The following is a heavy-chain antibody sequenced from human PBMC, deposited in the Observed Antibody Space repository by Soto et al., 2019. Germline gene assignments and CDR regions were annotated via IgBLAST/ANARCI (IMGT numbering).Heavy chain of an antibody. V-gene: IGHV3-30*03. Sequence: QVQLMESGGGVVQPGRSLRLSCAASGFTFSSYGMHWVRQAPGKGLEWVTVISYDGSNKYYADSVKGRFTISRDNSKNTLYLQMNSLRAEDTAVYYCASRGSYSSSQHGYYGMDVWGQGTTVTVSS. CDR1: GFTFSSYG. D-gene: IGHD6-13*01. J-gene: IGHJ6*02. CDR2: ISYDGSNK. CDR3: ASRGSYSSSQHGYYGMDV.